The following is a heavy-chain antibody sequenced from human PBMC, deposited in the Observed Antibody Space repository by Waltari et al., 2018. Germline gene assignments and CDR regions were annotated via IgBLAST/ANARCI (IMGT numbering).Heavy chain of an antibody. CDR1: GYTFTGYY. V-gene: IGHV1-2*06. J-gene: IGHJ6*03. CDR3: ARVGSGDYYGSGYYYMDV. CDR2: INPNSGGT. Sequence: QVQLVQSGAEVKKPGASVKVSCKASGYTFTGYYMRWVREAPGRGLDRMGRINPNSGGTNYAQKFQGRVTMTRDTSTSTAYMELSRLRSDDTALYYCARVGSGDYYGSGYYYMDVWGKGTTVTVSS. D-gene: IGHD3-10*01.